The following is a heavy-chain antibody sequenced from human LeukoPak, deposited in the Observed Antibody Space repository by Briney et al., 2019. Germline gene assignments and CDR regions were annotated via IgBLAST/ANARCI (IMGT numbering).Heavy chain of an antibody. CDR2: IYYSGST. V-gene: IGHV4-30-4*07. J-gene: IGHJ3*02. Sequence: SETLSLTCAVSGGSISSGGYSWSWIRQPPGKGLEWIGYIYYSGSTYYNPSLKSRATISVDTSKNQFSLKLGSVTAADTAVHYCARDGRYYYAFDIWGQGTMVTVSS. CDR1: GGSISSGGYS. CDR3: ARDGRYYYAFDI. D-gene: IGHD1-26*01.